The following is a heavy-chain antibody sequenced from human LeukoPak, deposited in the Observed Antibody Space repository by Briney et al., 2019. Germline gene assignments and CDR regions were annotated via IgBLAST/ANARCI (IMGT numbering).Heavy chain of an antibody. D-gene: IGHD2-2*01. CDR1: GGTFSSYA. CDR2: IIPILGIA. V-gene: IGHV1-69*04. Sequence: ASVKVSCKASGGTFSSYAISWVRQAPGQGLEWMGRIIPILGIANYAQKFQGRVTITADESTSTAYMELSSLRSEDTAVYYGARDTRDYFDYWGQGTLVTVSS. CDR3: ARDTRDYFDY. J-gene: IGHJ4*02.